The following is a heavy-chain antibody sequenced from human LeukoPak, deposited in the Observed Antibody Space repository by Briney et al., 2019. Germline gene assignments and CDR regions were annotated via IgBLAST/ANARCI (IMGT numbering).Heavy chain of an antibody. J-gene: IGHJ4*02. CDR2: ISGSGGST. CDR1: GFTFSSYA. CDR3: AKISSAMSSLDY. V-gene: IGHV3-23*01. Sequence: GGSLRLSCAASGFTFSSYAMSWVRQAPGKGLEWVSAISGSGGSTYYADSVKGRFTISRDNSKNTLYLQVNSLRAEDTAVYYCAKISSAMSSLDYWGQGTLVTVSS. D-gene: IGHD3-10*01.